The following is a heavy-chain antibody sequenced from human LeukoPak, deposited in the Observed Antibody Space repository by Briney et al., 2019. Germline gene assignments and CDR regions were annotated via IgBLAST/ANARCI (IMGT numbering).Heavy chain of an antibody. CDR2: IYSGGST. V-gene: IGHV3-53*01. J-gene: IGHJ4*02. D-gene: IGHD6-13*01. Sequence: GGSLRLSCAASGFTVSSNYMSWVRQAPGKGLEWVSVIYSGGSTYYADSVKGRFTISRDNSKNTLYLQMNSLRAEDTAVYYCAREYSSSWYHFDYWGQGTLVTVSS. CDR3: AREYSSSWYHFDY. CDR1: GFTVSSNY.